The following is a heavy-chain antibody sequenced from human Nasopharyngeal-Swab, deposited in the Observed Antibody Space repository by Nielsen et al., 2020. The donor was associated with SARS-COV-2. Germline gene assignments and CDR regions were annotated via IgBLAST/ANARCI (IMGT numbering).Heavy chain of an antibody. CDR1: GFTFSSYS. J-gene: IGHJ4*02. CDR2: ISSSSSTI. Sequence: GESLKSSCAASGFTFSSYSMNWVRQAPGKGLEWVSYISSSSSTIYYADSVKGRFTISRDNAKNSLYLQMNSLRDEDTAVYYCASNDYGDEFVFDYWGQGTLVTVSS. CDR3: ASNDYGDEFVFDY. V-gene: IGHV3-48*02. D-gene: IGHD4-17*01.